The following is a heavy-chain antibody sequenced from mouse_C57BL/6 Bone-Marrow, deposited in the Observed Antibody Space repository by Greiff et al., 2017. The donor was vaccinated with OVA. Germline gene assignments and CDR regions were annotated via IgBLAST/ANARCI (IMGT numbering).Heavy chain of an antibody. Sequence: VKLMESGAELARPGASVKLSCKASGYTFTSYGISWVKQRTGQGLEWIGEIYPRSGNTYYNEKFKGKATLTADKSSSTAYMELRSLTSEDSAVYFCARNHYYGSSYYAMDYWGQGTSVTVSS. CDR2: IYPRSGNT. J-gene: IGHJ4*01. CDR1: GYTFTSYG. CDR3: ARNHYYGSSYYAMDY. V-gene: IGHV1-81*01. D-gene: IGHD1-1*01.